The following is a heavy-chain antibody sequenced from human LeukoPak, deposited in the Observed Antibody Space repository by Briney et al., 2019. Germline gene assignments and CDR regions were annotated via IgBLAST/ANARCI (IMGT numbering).Heavy chain of an antibody. D-gene: IGHD1-1*01. V-gene: IGHV4-59*08. J-gene: IGHJ4*02. CDR1: GVSISSYY. Sequence: SETLSLTCTVSGVSISSYYWSWIRQPPGKGLEWIGYISDSGSTNYNPSLKSRVTIPVDTSKNQFSLRLSSVTATDTAVYFCSRHVYRKTSAGTNYFDYWGQGTLVTVSS. CDR2: ISDSGST. CDR3: SRHVYRKTSAGTNYFDY.